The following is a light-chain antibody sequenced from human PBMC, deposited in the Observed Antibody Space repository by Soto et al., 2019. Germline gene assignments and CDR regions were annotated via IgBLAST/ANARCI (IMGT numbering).Light chain of an antibody. CDR3: SSYTTTNTDV. Sequence: QSALTQPASVTGSPGQSITISCTGTSSDVGGYNYVSWYQQYPGKAPKLLIYEVSYRPSGVSNRFSGSKSGNTASLTISGLQAEDEADYYCSSYTTTNTDVFGTGTKVTVL. CDR2: EVS. J-gene: IGLJ1*01. V-gene: IGLV2-14*01. CDR1: SSDVGGYNY.